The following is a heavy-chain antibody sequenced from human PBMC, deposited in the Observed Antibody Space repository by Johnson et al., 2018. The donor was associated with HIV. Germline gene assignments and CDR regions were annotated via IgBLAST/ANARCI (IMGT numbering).Heavy chain of an antibody. CDR2: ISSDGSST. Sequence: MLLVESGGGLVQPGGSLRLSCAASGFTVSSNYMSWVRQAPGKGLVWVSRISSDGSSTSYADSVKGRFTISRDNAKNSLYLQMNSLRAEDTAVYYCARVMVQGDAFDIWGQGTMVTVSS. CDR3: ARVMVQGDAFDI. D-gene: IGHD3-10*01. J-gene: IGHJ3*02. V-gene: IGHV3-74*02. CDR1: GFTVSSNY.